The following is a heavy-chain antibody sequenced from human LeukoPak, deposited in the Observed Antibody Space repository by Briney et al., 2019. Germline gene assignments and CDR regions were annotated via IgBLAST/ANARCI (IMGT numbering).Heavy chain of an antibody. J-gene: IGHJ5*02. CDR1: GGSISSSSYY. Sequence: SETLSLTCTVSGGSISSSSYYWGWIRQPPGKGLEWIGSIYYCGSTYYNPSLKSRVTISVDTSKNQFSLKLSSVTAADTAVYYCASASVLNWFDPWGQGTLVTVSS. D-gene: IGHD3-10*01. CDR2: IYYCGST. CDR3: ASASVLNWFDP. V-gene: IGHV4-39*07.